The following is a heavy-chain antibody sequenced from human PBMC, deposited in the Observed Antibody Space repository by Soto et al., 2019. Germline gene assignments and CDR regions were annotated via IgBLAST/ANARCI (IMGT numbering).Heavy chain of an antibody. D-gene: IGHD2-2*01. V-gene: IGHV4-61*01. CDR2: ISHTGTT. Sequence: PSETLSLTCTVSGGSVSSGSYYWTWIRQPPGKGLEWIGEISHTGTTNYNPSLKSRVTMSVDKPKNQFSLNLTSVTAADTAVYYCARVISSRDEYFDYWGQGTVVTVSS. CDR1: GGSVSSGSYY. J-gene: IGHJ4*02. CDR3: ARVISSRDEYFDY.